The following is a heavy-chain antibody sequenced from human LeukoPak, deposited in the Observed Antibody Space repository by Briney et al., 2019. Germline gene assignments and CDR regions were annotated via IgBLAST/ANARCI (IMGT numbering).Heavy chain of an antibody. V-gene: IGHV3-21*01. D-gene: IGHD6-13*01. Sequence: GGSLRLSCAASGFTFSSYSMNWVRQAPGKGLEWVTSISSNNDYIYYADSVKGRFTISRDNAKNSLFLQMNSLRAEDTAVYYCARVAVAAAGTDYWGQGTLVTVSS. CDR1: GFTFSSYS. CDR2: ISSNNDYI. J-gene: IGHJ4*02. CDR3: ARVAVAAAGTDY.